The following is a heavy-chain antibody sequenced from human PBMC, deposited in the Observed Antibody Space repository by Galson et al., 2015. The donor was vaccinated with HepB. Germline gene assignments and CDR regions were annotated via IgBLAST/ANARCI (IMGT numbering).Heavy chain of an antibody. CDR2: IHGGNGDT. D-gene: IGHD3-3*01. CDR1: GFPLSDYS. V-gene: IGHV1-3*01. Sequence: SVKVSCKASGFPLSDYSIQWVRQAPGQGLEWLAWIHGGNGDTKYSQKFQGRVIVTRDTSASTAFLELTGLTYDDTAIYCCARARGWSAFGYWGQGAQVTVSS. CDR3: ARARGWSAFGY. J-gene: IGHJ4*02.